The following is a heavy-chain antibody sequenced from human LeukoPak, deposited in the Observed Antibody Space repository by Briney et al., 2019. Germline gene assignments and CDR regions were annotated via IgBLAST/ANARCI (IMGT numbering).Heavy chain of an antibody. Sequence: ASVKVSCKASGYTSTGYYMHWVRQAPGQGLEWMGWINPNSGGTNYAQKFQGRVTMTRDTSISTAYMELSRLRSGDTAVYYCARGGRAYYYGSGSYYPIDYWGQGTLVTVSS. J-gene: IGHJ4*02. D-gene: IGHD3-10*01. V-gene: IGHV1-2*02. CDR1: GYTSTGYY. CDR3: ARGGRAYYYGSGSYYPIDY. CDR2: INPNSGGT.